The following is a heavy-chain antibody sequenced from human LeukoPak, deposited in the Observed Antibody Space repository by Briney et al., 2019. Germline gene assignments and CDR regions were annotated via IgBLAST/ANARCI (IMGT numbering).Heavy chain of an antibody. CDR1: GFTFSGYA. Sequence: GGSLRLSCAASGFTFSGYAMSWVRQAPGKGLEWVSAISGSGGSTYYADSVKGRFTISRDNSKNTLYLQMNSLRAEDTAVYYCAKDSGLSGYNIFDYWGQGTLVTVSS. D-gene: IGHD6-25*01. CDR3: AKDSGLSGYNIFDY. J-gene: IGHJ4*02. V-gene: IGHV3-23*01. CDR2: ISGSGGST.